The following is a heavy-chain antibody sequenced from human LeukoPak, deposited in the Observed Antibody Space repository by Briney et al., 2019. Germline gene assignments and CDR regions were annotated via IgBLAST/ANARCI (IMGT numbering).Heavy chain of an antibody. D-gene: IGHD3-16*02. CDR1: GDNFSSYV. CDR3: TREGVYSPDPTSYHRLPFDF. CDR2: IIPTLDVA. Sequence: ASVKVSCKASGDNFSSYVITWVRQAPGQGLEWMGRIIPTLDVANFAQKFKGRVTITADKSTNTAHLELSSLRSEDTAVYYCTREGVYSPDPTSYHRLPFDFWGEGTVVIVSS. V-gene: IGHV1-69*04. J-gene: IGHJ3*01.